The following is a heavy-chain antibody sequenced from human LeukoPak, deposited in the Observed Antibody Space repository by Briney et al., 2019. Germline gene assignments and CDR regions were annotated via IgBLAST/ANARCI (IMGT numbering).Heavy chain of an antibody. CDR1: GFTFSTYA. D-gene: IGHD2-2*01. Sequence: PGGSLRLSCAASGFTFSTYAIHWVRQAPGKGLEWVAVISYDGSTTYYADSVKGRFTISRDNSKNTLYLQMNSLRAEDTAVYYCATLPPGFVLVSAVVDYWGQGTLVTVSS. V-gene: IGHV3-30-3*01. CDR2: ISYDGSTT. J-gene: IGHJ4*02. CDR3: ATLPPGFVLVSAVVDY.